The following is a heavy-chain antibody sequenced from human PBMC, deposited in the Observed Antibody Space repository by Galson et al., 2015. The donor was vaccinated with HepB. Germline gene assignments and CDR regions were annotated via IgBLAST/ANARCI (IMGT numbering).Heavy chain of an antibody. CDR2: IGSSSHNI. CDR3: ARGAPSYVWGAYRPPDY. J-gene: IGHJ4*02. CDR1: GFTFTSYS. D-gene: IGHD3-16*02. Sequence: SLRLSCAASGFTFTSYSMNWVRQIPGKGLGWVSFIGSSSHNIHYADSVKGRFTISRDNAENSLFLQMNSLRVEDTAVYYCARGAPSYVWGAYRPPDYWGQGARVTVSS. V-gene: IGHV3-21*01.